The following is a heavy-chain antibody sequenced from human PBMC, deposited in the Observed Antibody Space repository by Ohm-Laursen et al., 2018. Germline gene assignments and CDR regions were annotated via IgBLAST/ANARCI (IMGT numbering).Heavy chain of an antibody. V-gene: IGHV3-48*03. CDR3: ACPSSGVVTYNMVH. CDR2: ISTGGGTI. J-gene: IGHJ4*02. D-gene: IGHD2-21*02. Sequence: SLRLSCAASGFTFSSYEMNWVRQAPGKGLEWVSYISTGGGTIYYADSVKGRFTISRDNAKNSLYLQMNSLRAEDTAVYYCACPSSGVVTYNMVHWGQGTLVTVSS. CDR1: GFTFSSYE.